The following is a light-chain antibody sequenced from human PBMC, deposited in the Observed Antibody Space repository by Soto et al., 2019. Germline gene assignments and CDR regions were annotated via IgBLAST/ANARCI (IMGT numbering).Light chain of an antibody. J-gene: IGKJ5*01. Sequence: EIVMTQSPDTLYVSLGERATLSCRASQSVTNNLAWYQQKPGQAPRLLIYGASTGATGIPARFSGSGSGTDVTLTISSVQSEDSAVYYCQQYHNWPPITFGQGTRLEIK. CDR2: GAS. V-gene: IGKV3-15*01. CDR3: QQYHNWPPIT. CDR1: QSVTNN.